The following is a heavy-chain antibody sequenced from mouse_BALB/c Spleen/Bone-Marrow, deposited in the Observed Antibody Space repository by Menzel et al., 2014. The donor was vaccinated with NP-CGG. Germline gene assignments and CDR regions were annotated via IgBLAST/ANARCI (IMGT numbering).Heavy chain of an antibody. Sequence: EVQRVESGPELVKPGASVKISCKASGYTFTDYNMHWVKQSHGKSLEWIGHIYPYNGGTGYNQKFKSKATLTVDNSSSTAYMELRSLTSEDSAVYYCARYGSSPYYAMDYWGQGTSVTVSS. J-gene: IGHJ4*01. CDR3: ARYGSSPYYAMDY. CDR2: IYPYNGGT. D-gene: IGHD1-1*01. CDR1: GYTFTDYN. V-gene: IGHV1S29*02.